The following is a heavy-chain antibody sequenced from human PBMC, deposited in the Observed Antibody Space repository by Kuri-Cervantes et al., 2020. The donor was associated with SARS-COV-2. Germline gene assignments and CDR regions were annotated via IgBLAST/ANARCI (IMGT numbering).Heavy chain of an antibody. D-gene: IGHD1-7*01. CDR3: VSTETGNTNWFDP. J-gene: IGHJ5*02. Sequence: GSLRLSCTVSGGSISSSSYYWGWIRQPPGKGLEWIGSIYYSGSTYYNPSLKSRVTISVDTSKNQFSLKLTPVTVADTAVYYCVSTETGNTNWFDPWGQGTLVTVSS. CDR1: GGSISSSSYY. V-gene: IGHV4-39*07. CDR2: IYYSGST.